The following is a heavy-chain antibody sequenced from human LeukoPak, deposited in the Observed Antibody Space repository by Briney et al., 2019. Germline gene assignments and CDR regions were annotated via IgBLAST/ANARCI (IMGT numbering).Heavy chain of an antibody. V-gene: IGHV3-30-3*01. Sequence: GGSLRLSCAASGFIFSSYAMHWVRQAPGKGLEWVAVISYDGSNKYYADSVKGRSTISRDNSRNTLYLQMNSLRAEDTAVYYCARDPATPTYYYDSNAFDYWGQGTLVTVSS. CDR2: ISYDGSNK. CDR3: ARDPATPTYYYDSNAFDY. CDR1: GFIFSSYA. J-gene: IGHJ4*02. D-gene: IGHD3-22*01.